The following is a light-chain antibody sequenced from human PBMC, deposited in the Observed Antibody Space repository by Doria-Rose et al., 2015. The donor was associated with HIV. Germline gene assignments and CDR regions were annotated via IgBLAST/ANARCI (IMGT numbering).Light chain of an antibody. J-gene: IGKJ1*01. CDR1: QSFSSTY. V-gene: IGKV3-20*01. CDR2: DGS. Sequence: EIVLTQSPGTLSLFPGERATLSCRASQSFSSTYLAWYQQKPGQAPSLLIYDGSTRSTGIPDRFSASGSGTDCTLTINRLEPEDFALYYCHQYGTSWTFGQGTKVEI. CDR3: HQYGTSWT.